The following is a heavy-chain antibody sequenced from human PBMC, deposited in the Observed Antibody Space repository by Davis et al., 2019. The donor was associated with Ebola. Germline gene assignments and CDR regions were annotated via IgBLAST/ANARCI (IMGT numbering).Heavy chain of an antibody. CDR3: ARARYSSSWPRCLDV. V-gene: IGHV3-48*02. CDR2: ISSSRSTI. J-gene: IGHJ6*02. Sequence: GGSLRLSCAASGFTFSSYGMHWVRQAPGKGLEWVSYISSSRSTIYYADSVKGRFTISRDNAKNSLYLQMNSLRDEDTAVYYCARARYSSSWPRCLDVWGQGTTVTVSS. D-gene: IGHD6-13*01. CDR1: GFTFSSYG.